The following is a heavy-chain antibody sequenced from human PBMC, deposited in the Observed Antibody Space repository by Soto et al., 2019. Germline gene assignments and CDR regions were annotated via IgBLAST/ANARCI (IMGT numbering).Heavy chain of an antibody. V-gene: IGHV3-9*01. CDR2: ISWNSGSI. CDR3: AKDAGDCSSTSCYLYMDV. J-gene: IGHJ6*03. CDR1: GFTFDDYA. Sequence: GGSLRLSCAASGFTFDDYAMHWVRQAPGKGLEWVSGISWNSGSIGYTDSVKGRFTISRDNAKNSLYLQMNSLRAEDTALYYCAKDAGDCSSTSCYLYMDVWGKGTTVTVSS. D-gene: IGHD2-2*01.